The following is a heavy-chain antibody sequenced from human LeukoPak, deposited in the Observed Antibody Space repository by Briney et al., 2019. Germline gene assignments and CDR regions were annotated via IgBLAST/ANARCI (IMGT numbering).Heavy chain of an antibody. Sequence: GESLKISCKVSGYTFSNYWIGWVRQMPGKGLEWVGIIYPADSETRYSPSFQGQVTMSVDKSISTACLQWSSLKASDTAIYYCARKISGSYYGLDYWGQGTLVTVSS. D-gene: IGHD1-26*01. J-gene: IGHJ4*02. CDR1: GYTFSNYW. V-gene: IGHV5-51*01. CDR3: ARKISGSYYGLDY. CDR2: IYPADSET.